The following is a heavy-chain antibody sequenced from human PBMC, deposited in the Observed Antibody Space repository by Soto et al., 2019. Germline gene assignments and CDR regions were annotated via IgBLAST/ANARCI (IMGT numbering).Heavy chain of an antibody. CDR3: ATRITVFGLLIPPFDP. CDR2: INHTVGT. J-gene: IGHJ5*02. D-gene: IGHD3-3*01. V-gene: IGHV4-34*02. Sequence: QVHLQQWGAGLLKPSETLSLTCAVYGGSVNGYYWNWIRQPPGKGLEWIGEINHTVGTHYNPSLKCRVHISVDTSKNQFSLRLSSVTAADTAIYYCATRITVFGLLIPPFDPWGQGTQVTVSS. CDR1: GGSVNGYY.